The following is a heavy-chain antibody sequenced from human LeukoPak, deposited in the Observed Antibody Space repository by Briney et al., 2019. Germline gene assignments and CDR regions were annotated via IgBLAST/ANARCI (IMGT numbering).Heavy chain of an antibody. V-gene: IGHV3-53*01. J-gene: IGHJ4*02. D-gene: IGHD6-19*01. CDR2: IYSDRST. Sequence: KGLEWVSVIYSDRSTYYADSVKGRFTISRDNSKNTLYLQMNSLRAEDTAVYYCAKPAISSRGWYYDYWGQGTLVTVSS. CDR3: AKPAISSRGWYYDY.